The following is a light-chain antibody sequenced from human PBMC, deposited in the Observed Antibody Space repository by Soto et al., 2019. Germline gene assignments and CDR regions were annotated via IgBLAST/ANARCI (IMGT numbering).Light chain of an antibody. J-gene: IGKJ1*01. CDR3: QHYYKLPPT. CDR2: SAS. CDR1: QTVSNN. V-gene: IGKV3-15*01. Sequence: DIVMTQSPATLSVSPGDRVTLSCRGSQTVSNNLAWYQQKPGQAPRLLISSASTRATGVPGRFSGSGSGTDFTHTISSLQSADFAVYYCQHYYKLPPTFGQGTKVEI.